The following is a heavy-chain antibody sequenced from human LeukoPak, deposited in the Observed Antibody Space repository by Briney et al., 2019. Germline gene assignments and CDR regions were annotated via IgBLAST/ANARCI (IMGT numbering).Heavy chain of an antibody. J-gene: IGHJ5*02. D-gene: IGHD1-26*01. CDR3: ARVDSGSYYVNFYWFDP. Sequence: SETLSLTCTVSGGSISSSSYYWGWIRQPPGKGLEWIGSIYYSGSTYYNPSLKSRVTISVDTSKNQFSLKLSSVTAADTAVYYCARVDSGSYYVNFYWFDPWGQGTLVTVSS. CDR2: IYYSGST. CDR1: GGSISSSSYY. V-gene: IGHV4-39*07.